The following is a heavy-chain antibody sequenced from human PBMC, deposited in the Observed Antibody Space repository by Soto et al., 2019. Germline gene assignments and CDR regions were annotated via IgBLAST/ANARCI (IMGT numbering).Heavy chain of an antibody. J-gene: IGHJ6*02. D-gene: IGHD3-10*01. CDR3: VQVRGGNRQRYYYYGVDV. CDR1: GGSISSGDYY. Sequence: QVQLQESGPGLVKPSQTLSLTCTVSGGSISSGDYYWSWIRQPPGKGLEWIGYIYYSGSTYYNPSLKSRITLSIDTSKTQFSLKLSAATAADTAVYYCVQVRGGNRQRYYYYGVDVWGQGTTVTVSS. CDR2: IYYSGST. V-gene: IGHV4-30-4*01.